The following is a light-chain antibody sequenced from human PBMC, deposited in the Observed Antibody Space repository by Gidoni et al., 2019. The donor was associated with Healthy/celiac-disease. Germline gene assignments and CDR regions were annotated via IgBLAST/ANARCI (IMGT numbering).Light chain of an antibody. CDR2: DAS. J-gene: IGKJ4*01. CDR3: QQRSNWLT. Sequence: EIVLTQSPATLSLSPGERATLSCRASQSVSSYLAWYQQKPGQAPRLLIYDASNRATGIPARFSGSGSRTDFTLTISSLEPEDVAVYYCQQRSNWLTFXGXTKVEIK. CDR1: QSVSSY. V-gene: IGKV3-11*01.